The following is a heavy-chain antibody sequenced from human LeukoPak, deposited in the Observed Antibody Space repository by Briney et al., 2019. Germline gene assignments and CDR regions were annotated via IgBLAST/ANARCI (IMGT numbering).Heavy chain of an antibody. D-gene: IGHD3-10*01. CDR3: ARGSGPYYFDY. J-gene: IGHJ4*02. CDR2: IYHSGST. CDR1: GGSISSGGYS. Sequence: PSQTLSLTCAVSGGSISSGGYSWSWIRQPPGKGLEWIGYIYHSGSTYYNPSLKSRVTISVDRSKNQLSLKLSSVTAADTAVYYCARGSGPYYFDYWGQGTLVTVSS. V-gene: IGHV4-30-2*01.